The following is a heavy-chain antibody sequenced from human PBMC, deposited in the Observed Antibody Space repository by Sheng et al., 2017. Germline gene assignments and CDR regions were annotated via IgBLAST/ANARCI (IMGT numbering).Heavy chain of an antibody. CDR3: TRGGNVLVAGVTHFDK. CDR1: GFTLGDYA. V-gene: IGHV3-49*04. Sequence: EVQLVESGGGLVQPGRSLRLSCLASGFTLGDYAMSWVRQAPGKGLEWVGFTRRKVYGGTTEYAASVKGRFTISRDDSKAIVYLQMNSLKSEDTAVYYCTRGGNVLVAGVTHFDKWGPGT. D-gene: IGHD2-15*01. CDR2: TRRKVYGGTT. J-gene: IGHJ4*02.